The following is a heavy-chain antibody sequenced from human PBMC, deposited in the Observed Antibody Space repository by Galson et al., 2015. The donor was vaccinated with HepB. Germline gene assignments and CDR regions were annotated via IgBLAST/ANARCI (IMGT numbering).Heavy chain of an antibody. Sequence: SLRLSCAASGFTFSSYGMHWVRQAPGKGLEWVAVIWYDGSNKYYADSVKGRFTISRDNSKNTLYLQMNSLRAEDTAVYYCARGLVQQDGMDVWGQGTTVTVSS. CDR1: GFTFSSYG. CDR2: IWYDGSNK. V-gene: IGHV3-33*08. D-gene: IGHD1-1*01. J-gene: IGHJ6*02. CDR3: ARGLVQQDGMDV.